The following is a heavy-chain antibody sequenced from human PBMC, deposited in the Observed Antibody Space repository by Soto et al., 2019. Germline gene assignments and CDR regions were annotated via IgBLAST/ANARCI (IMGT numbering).Heavy chain of an antibody. CDR1: GGSISSGGYY. J-gene: IGHJ5*02. V-gene: IGHV4-31*03. D-gene: IGHD1-20*01. Sequence: SETLSLTCTVSGGSISSGGYYWSWIRQHPGKGLEWIGYIYYSGSTYYNPSLKSRVTISVDTSKNQFSLKLSSVTAADTAVYYCARDYLWHNFETESSVGFDPWGQGTLVTVSS. CDR3: ARDYLWHNFETESSVGFDP. CDR2: IYYSGST.